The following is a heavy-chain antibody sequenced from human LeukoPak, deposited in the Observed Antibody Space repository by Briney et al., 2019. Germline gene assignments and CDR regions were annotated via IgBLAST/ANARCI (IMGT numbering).Heavy chain of an antibody. Sequence: TGRSLRLSCAASGFSFSSYAMHWVRQAPGKGLEWLPPIQNDGSKTYYADSVKGRFTISRDNSKNTLYLQMNSLRAEDTAVYYCARDLGYCTNGVCHTRFDYWAWEPWSPSPQ. J-gene: IGHJ4*02. V-gene: IGHV3-30-3*01. CDR3: ARDLGYCTNGVCHTRFDY. CDR1: GFSFSSYA. D-gene: IGHD2-8*01. CDR2: IQNDGSKT.